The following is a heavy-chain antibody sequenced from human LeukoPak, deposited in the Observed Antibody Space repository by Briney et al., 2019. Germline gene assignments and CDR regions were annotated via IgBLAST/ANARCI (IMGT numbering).Heavy chain of an antibody. CDR1: GGSFSGYY. Sequence: SETLSLACAAYGGSFSGYYWSWIRQPPGKGLEWIGEINHSGSTNYNPSLKSRVTISVDTSKNQFSLKLSSVTAADTAVYYCARGGLSSGSYGAHNWFDPWGQGTLVTVSS. J-gene: IGHJ5*02. CDR3: ARGGLSSGSYGAHNWFDP. CDR2: INHSGST. V-gene: IGHV4-34*01. D-gene: IGHD6-19*01.